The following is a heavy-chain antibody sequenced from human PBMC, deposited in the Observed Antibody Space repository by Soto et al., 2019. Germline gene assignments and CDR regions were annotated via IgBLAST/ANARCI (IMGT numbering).Heavy chain of an antibody. CDR2: ISGSGGST. V-gene: IGHV3-23*01. CDR3: ARGLWYFDY. CDR1: GCTFSSYP. D-gene: IGHD3-16*01. J-gene: IGHJ4*02. Sequence: GGSLRLSCAASGCTFSSYPMSWVRQAPGKGLEWVSAISGSGGSTYYADSVKGRFTISRDNSKNTLYLQMNSLRAEDTAVYYCARGLWYFDYWGQGTLVTVSS.